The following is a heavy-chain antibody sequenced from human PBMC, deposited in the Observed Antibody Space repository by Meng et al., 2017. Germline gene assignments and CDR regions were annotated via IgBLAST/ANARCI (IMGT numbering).Heavy chain of an antibody. Sequence: TVEDAWSTSSNPTQSLTLPCNFSGFSLTTTGLWVGWIPHAQGNELEWLVIIYWNDDNRYSPSLKSRPTITKDTSKNQVVLTMTNMDPVATATYYCAHALYYYDSSGHMRFWYFDLWGRGTLVTVSS. CDR3: AHALYYYDSSGHMRFWYFDL. CDR1: GFSLTTTGLW. CDR2: IYWNDDN. V-gene: IGHV2-5*01. D-gene: IGHD3-22*01. J-gene: IGHJ2*01.